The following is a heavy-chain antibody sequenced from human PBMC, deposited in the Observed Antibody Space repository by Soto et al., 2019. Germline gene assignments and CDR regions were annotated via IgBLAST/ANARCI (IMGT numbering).Heavy chain of an antibody. CDR2: IYYSGST. CDR3: ARHIRAGGGSGSLNDY. V-gene: IGHV4-39*01. D-gene: IGHD3-10*01. Sequence: QLQLQESGPGLVKPSETLSLTCTVSGGSISSSSYYWGWIRQPPGKGLEWIGSIYYSGSTYYNPSLKSRVTISVDTSKNQFSLKLSSVTAADTAVYYCARHIRAGGGSGSLNDYWGQGTLVTVSS. CDR1: GGSISSSSYY. J-gene: IGHJ4*02.